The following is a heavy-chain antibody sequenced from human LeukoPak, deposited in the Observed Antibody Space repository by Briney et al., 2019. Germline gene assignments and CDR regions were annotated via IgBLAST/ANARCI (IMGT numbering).Heavy chain of an antibody. D-gene: IGHD3-22*01. J-gene: IGHJ4*02. CDR1: GGSISSYY. V-gene: IGHV4-59*01. Sequence: SETLSLTCTVSGGSISSYYWSWIRQPPGKGLEWIGHIYYSGSTNYNPSLKSRVTISVDTSKNQFSLKLSSVTAADTAVYYCARVNDSSGYYDIDYWGQGTLVTVSS. CDR3: ARVNDSSGYYDIDY. CDR2: IYYSGST.